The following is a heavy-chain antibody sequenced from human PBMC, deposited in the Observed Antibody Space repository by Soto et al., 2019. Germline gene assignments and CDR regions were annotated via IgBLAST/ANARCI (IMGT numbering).Heavy chain of an antibody. D-gene: IGHD3-22*01. V-gene: IGHV3-15*07. CDR1: GFTFSNAW. Sequence: PGGSLRLSCAASGFTFSNAWMNWVRQAPGKGLEWVGRIKSKTDGGTTDYAAPVKGRFTISRDDSKNMLYLQMNSLKTEDTAVYYCTTDPVTMIVVVPSSGWGQGTLVTVSS. J-gene: IGHJ4*02. CDR2: IKSKTDGGTT. CDR3: TTDPVTMIVVVPSSG.